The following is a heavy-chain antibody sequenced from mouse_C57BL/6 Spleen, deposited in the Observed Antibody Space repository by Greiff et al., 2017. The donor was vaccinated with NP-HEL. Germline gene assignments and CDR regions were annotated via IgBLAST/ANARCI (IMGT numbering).Heavy chain of an antibody. V-gene: IGHV1-26*01. D-gene: IGHD2-14*01. CDR2: INPNNGGT. Sequence: EVQLQQSGPELVKPGASVKISCKASGYTFTDYYMNWVKQSHGKSLEWIGDINPNNGGTSYNQKFKGKATLTVDKSSSTAYMELRSLTSEDSAVYYCAIPQGYDGGPFAYWGQGTLVTVSA. J-gene: IGHJ3*01. CDR3: AIPQGYDGGPFAY. CDR1: GYTFTDYY.